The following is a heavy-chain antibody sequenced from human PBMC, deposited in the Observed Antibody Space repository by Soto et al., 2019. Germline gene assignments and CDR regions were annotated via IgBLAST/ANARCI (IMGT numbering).Heavy chain of an antibody. CDR3: ARDYYDSSGLNWFDP. D-gene: IGHD3-22*01. V-gene: IGHV3-74*01. CDR1: GFTFSSYW. J-gene: IGHJ5*02. CDR2: INSDGSST. Sequence: PGGSLRLSCAASGFTFSSYWMHWVRQAPGKGLVWVSRINSDGSSTSYADSVKGRFTISRDNAKNTLYLQMNSLRAEDTAVYYCARDYYDSSGLNWFDPWGQGTLVTVSA.